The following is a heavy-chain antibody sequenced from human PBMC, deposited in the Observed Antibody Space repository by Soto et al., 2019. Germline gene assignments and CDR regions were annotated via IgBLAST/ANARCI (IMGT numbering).Heavy chain of an antibody. J-gene: IGHJ3*02. Sequence: QVQLVQSGAEVKKPGSSVKVSCKDSGGTFSTYSMFWVRQAPGQGLEWMGRIIPILGIANYAQKFQGRVTITADKSTGTAYMELSSLRYEDTALYYCTIGSWSGDVFDIWGQGTMVTVSS. CDR1: GGTFSTYS. V-gene: IGHV1-69*02. CDR2: IIPILGIA. D-gene: IGHD2-21*02. CDR3: TIGSWSGDVFDI.